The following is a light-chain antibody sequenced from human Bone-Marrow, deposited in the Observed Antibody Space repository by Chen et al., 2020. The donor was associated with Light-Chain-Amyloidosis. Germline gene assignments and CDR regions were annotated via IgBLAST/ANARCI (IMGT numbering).Light chain of an antibody. CDR3: QQSWT. Sequence: DIQMTQSPSTLSASVGDRVTITCRASQSISNWLAWYQQKPGKAPKLLIYDASSFESGVPSRCSGSGSGTEFTLTISSLQPDDFATYYCQQSWTFGQGTKVEIK. CDR1: QSISNW. V-gene: IGKV1-5*01. J-gene: IGKJ1*01. CDR2: DAS.